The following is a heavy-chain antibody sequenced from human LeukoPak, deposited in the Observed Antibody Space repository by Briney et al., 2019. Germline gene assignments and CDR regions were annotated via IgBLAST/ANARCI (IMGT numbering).Heavy chain of an antibody. CDR2: IRYDGSNK. CDR3: AKGRYYYDSSSEGYFDY. CDR1: GFTFSSYG. J-gene: IGHJ4*02. Sequence: GGSLRLSCAASGFTFSSYGMHWVRQAPGKGLEWVAFIRYDGSNKYYADSVKGRFTISRDNSKNTLYLQMNSLRAEDTAVYYCAKGRYYYDSSSEGYFDYWGQGTLVTVSS. D-gene: IGHD3-22*01. V-gene: IGHV3-30*02.